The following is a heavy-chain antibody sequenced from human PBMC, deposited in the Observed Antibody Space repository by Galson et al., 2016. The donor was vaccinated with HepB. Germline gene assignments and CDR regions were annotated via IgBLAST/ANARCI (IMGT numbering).Heavy chain of an antibody. Sequence: SLRLSCAASGLTFSRCDMHWVRQATGKGLEWVSAIGTAGDTYYPGSVRGRFTISRENSKNSLYLQMNSLTAGDTAVYYCARGKFDCSGGTCHYYGMDAWGKGTTVTVSS. CDR2: IGTAGDT. J-gene: IGHJ6*04. CDR1: GLTFSRCD. D-gene: IGHD2-15*01. V-gene: IGHV3-13*01. CDR3: ARGKFDCSGGTCHYYGMDA.